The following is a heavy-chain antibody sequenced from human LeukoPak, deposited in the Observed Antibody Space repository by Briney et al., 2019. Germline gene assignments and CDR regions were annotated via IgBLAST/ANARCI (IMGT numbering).Heavy chain of an antibody. Sequence: GGSLRLSCAASGFTFRSYAMSGVPQAPGKAREGVSAISSSGGSTYYADSVKGRFTISRDNSKNTLYLQMNSLRAEDTAVYYCAKEEYRGRGVFFDYWGQGTLVTVSS. J-gene: IGHJ4*02. CDR3: AKEEYRGRGVFFDY. D-gene: IGHD3-10*01. V-gene: IGHV3-23*01. CDR2: ISSSGGST. CDR1: GFTFRSYA.